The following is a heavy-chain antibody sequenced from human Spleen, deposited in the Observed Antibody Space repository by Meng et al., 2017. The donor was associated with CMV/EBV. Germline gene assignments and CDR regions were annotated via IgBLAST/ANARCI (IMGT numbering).Heavy chain of an antibody. D-gene: IGHD3-3*01. CDR3: VGGLEWLVY. J-gene: IGHJ4*02. V-gene: IGHV4-4*07. CDR1: GGSISSYC. Sequence: QLPLQESGPGLVKASEALSLTCTVSGGSISSYCWSWIRQPAGKGLALIGRIDTSGSTNYNPSVKSRVTMSVDTSKNQFSLKLSSVTAADTAVYYCVGGLEWLVYWGQGTLVTVSS. CDR2: IDTSGST.